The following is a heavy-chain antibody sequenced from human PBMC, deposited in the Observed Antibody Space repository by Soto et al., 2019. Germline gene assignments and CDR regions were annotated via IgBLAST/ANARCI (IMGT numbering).Heavy chain of an antibody. CDR2: MSPSGTT. J-gene: IGHJ6*02. V-gene: IGHV4-4*07. D-gene: IGHD2-15*01. Sequence: SETLSLTCTVSGGSISTYYWSWIRQPAGKGLEWIGRMSPSGTTNYNLSLKSRATMAIDTSKNQFSLRLSSVTAADTAFYYCAREGAGRGMDVWGQGTTVTVSS. CDR1: GGSISTYY. CDR3: AREGAGRGMDV.